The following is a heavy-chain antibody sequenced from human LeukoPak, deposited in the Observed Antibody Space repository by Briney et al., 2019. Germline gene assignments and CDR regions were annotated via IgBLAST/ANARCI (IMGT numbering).Heavy chain of an antibody. Sequence: SQTLSLTCAISGDSFSSNSAAWNWIRQSPSRGLEWLGRTYYRSKWYNDYAVSVKSRITINPDTSKNQFSLQLNSVTPEDTAVYYCARDRDGRVGVTDYNWFDPWGQGTLVTVSS. D-gene: IGHD1-26*01. CDR2: TYYRSKWYN. V-gene: IGHV6-1*01. CDR3: ARDRDGRVGVTDYNWFDP. CDR1: GDSFSSNSAA. J-gene: IGHJ5*02.